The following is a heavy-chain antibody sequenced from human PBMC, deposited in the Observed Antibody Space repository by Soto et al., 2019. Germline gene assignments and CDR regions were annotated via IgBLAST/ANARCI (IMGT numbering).Heavy chain of an antibody. CDR2: IYYRGSA. V-gene: IGHV4-39*07. D-gene: IGHD2-2*01. Sequence: SETLSLTCTVSGGSISSSSYYWGWIRQPPGKGLEWIGSIYYRGSAYYNPSLSGRVTILVDTTKNQFSMKLSSVTAADTAMYYCAREVNVPADADAFDIWGQGTMVTVSS. CDR1: GGSISSSSYY. CDR3: AREVNVPADADAFDI. J-gene: IGHJ3*02.